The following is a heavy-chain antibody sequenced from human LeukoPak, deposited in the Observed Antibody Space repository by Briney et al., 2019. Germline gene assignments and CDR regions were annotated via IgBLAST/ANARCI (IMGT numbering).Heavy chain of an antibody. D-gene: IGHD6-25*01. CDR2: IDYSGSS. J-gene: IGHJ5*02. V-gene: IGHV4-59*08. CDR1: GGSIGSYY. CDR3: ARHEAWAAWFDP. Sequence: SETLSLTCTVSGGSIGSYYWSWIRQPPGKGLEWIGYIDYSGSSNYNPSLKSRVTMSVDTSKNQFSLKLSSVTAADTAVYYCARHEAWAAWFDPWGQGTLVTVSS.